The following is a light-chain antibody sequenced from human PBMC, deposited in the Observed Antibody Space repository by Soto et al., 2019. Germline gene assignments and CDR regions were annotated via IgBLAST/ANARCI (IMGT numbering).Light chain of an antibody. CDR3: QQYDDLPIT. CDR2: DAS. CDR1: QDISNY. Sequence: IQLTQSPCARATPAGRAGPITCRASQDISNYLNWYQQKPGKAPKLLIYDASNLHPGVPSRFRGSGSGTEFSFNITSLQPEDVATYYCQQYDDLPITFGQGTQLEIK. V-gene: IGKV1-33*01. J-gene: IGKJ5*01.